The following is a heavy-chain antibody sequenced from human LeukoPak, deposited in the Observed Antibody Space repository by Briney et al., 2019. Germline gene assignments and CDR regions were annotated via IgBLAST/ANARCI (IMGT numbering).Heavy chain of an antibody. D-gene: IGHD2-2*01. Sequence: SETLSLTCAVSGYSISSGYQWAWIRQPPGKGLEWIGSIYHGGSAHYNPSLKSRVTISVDTSNNQFSLKLSSVTAADTAVYYCARDPRWLTPDCTSTSCYENYFDPWGQGTLVTVSS. V-gene: IGHV4-38-2*02. CDR3: ARDPRWLTPDCTSTSCYENYFDP. J-gene: IGHJ5*02. CDR2: IYHGGSA. CDR1: GYSISSGYQ.